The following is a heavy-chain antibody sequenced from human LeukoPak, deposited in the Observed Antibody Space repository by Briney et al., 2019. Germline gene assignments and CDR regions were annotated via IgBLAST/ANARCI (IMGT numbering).Heavy chain of an antibody. CDR3: AKESGSYYSYDY. CDR2: ISGSGGST. CDR1: GFTFSNYA. V-gene: IGHV3-23*01. Sequence: GGSLRLSCATSGFTFSNYALTWVRQAPGKGLEWVSGISGSGGSTYYADSVRGRFTISRDNSKNTLYLQMNSLRAEDMAVYYCAKESGSYYSYDYWGQGTLVTVSS. J-gene: IGHJ4*02. D-gene: IGHD1-26*01.